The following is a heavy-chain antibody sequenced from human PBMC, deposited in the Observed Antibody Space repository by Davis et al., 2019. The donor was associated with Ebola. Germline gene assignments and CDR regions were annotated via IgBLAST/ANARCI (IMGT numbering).Heavy chain of an antibody. Sequence: PSETLSLTCTVPGGSISSSSYYWGWIRQPPGKGLEWIGEINHSGSTNYNPSLKGRLTISVDTSKGQFYLKLSSATAADTAVYYCARGRGYCSSTSCPEKYFDYWGQGALVTVSS. D-gene: IGHD2-2*01. CDR1: GGSISSSSYY. J-gene: IGHJ4*02. CDR3: ARGRGYCSSTSCPEKYFDY. V-gene: IGHV4-39*07. CDR2: INHSGST.